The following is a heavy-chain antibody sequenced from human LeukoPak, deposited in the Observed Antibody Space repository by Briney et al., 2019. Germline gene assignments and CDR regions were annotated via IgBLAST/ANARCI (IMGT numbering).Heavy chain of an antibody. D-gene: IGHD6-13*01. Sequence: SETLSLTCAVYGGSFSGYYWSWIRQPPGKGLEWIGEINHSGSTNYNPSLKSRVTISVDTSKNQFSLKLSSVTAADTAVYYCARAGDIAAAGRFDYWGQGALVTVSS. V-gene: IGHV4-34*01. CDR3: ARAGDIAAAGRFDY. CDR1: GGSFSGYY. CDR2: INHSGST. J-gene: IGHJ4*02.